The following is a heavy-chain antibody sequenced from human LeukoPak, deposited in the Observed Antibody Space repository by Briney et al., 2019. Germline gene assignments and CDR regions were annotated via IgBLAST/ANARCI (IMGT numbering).Heavy chain of an antibody. CDR1: GFTIDDYA. CDR3: AKGDFWSGYYPNFDY. CDR2: ISWNSGSI. V-gene: IGHV3-9*01. J-gene: IGHJ4*02. Sequence: GGSLRLSCAASGFTIDDYAMHWVRQAPGKGLEWVSGISWNSGSIGYADSVKGRFTISRDNAKNSLYLQMNSLRAEDTALYYCAKGDFWSGYYPNFDYWGQGTLVTVSS. D-gene: IGHD3-3*01.